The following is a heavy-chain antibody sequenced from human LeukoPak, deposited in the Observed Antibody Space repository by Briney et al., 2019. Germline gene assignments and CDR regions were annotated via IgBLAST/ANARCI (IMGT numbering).Heavy chain of an antibody. J-gene: IGHJ4*02. D-gene: IGHD2-15*01. CDR3: ARVLGSPIVGYYFDY. CDR2: IYYSGST. CDR1: GGSISSGGYY. Sequence: SQTLSLTCTVSGGSISSGGYYWSWIRQHPGKGLEWIGYIYYSGSTYYNPSPKSRVTISVDTSKNQFSLKLSSATAADTAVYYCARVLGSPIVGYYFDYWGQGTLVTVSS. V-gene: IGHV4-31*03.